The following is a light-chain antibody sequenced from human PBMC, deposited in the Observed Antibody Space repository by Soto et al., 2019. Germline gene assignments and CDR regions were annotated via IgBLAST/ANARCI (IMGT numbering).Light chain of an antibody. CDR2: DAS. CDR3: QQRSNWPPLT. V-gene: IGKV3-11*01. CDR1: QSVSSY. Sequence: EIVLTQSPATLSLSPGERATLSCRASQSVSSYLAWYQQKPGQAPRLLIYDASNRATGIPARFSGSGSGTDFTPTISSLEPEDLAIYYCQQRSNWPPLTFGPGTKVDIK. J-gene: IGKJ3*01.